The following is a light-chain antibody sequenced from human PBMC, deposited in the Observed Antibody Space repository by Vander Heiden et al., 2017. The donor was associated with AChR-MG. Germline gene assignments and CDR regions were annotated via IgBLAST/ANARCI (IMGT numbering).Light chain of an antibody. CDR2: LGS. V-gene: IGKV2-28*01. CDR1: QSLLHSNGYNY. J-gene: IGKJ2*01. CDR3: MQDLQTRT. Sequence: DIVMTQSPLSLPVTPGEPASISCRSSQSLLHSNGYNYLDWYLQKPGQSPQLLIYLGSKPAYGVPDRFSGSGSGTDFTLKISRVEAEDVGVYYCMQDLQTRTFGQRTKLEIK.